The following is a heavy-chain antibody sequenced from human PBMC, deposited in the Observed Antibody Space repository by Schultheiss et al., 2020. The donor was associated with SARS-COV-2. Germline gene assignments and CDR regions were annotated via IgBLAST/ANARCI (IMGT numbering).Heavy chain of an antibody. CDR2: INPNSGGT. J-gene: IGHJ6*02. Sequence: ASVKVSCKASGYTFTGYYMHWVRQAPGQGLEWMGWINPNSGGTNYAQKFQGWVTMTEDTSTDTAYMELSSLRSEDTAVYYCARDGDYAATPYYYYGMDVWGQGTTVTVSS. D-gene: IGHD4-17*01. CDR1: GYTFTGYY. CDR3: ARDGDYAATPYYYYGMDV. V-gene: IGHV1-2*04.